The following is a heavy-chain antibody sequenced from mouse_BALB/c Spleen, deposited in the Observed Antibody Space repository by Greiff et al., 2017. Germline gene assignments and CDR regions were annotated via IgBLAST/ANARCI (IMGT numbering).Heavy chain of an antibody. J-gene: IGHJ1*01. CDR1: GFTFSSFG. CDR3: ARWGGYGNWYFDV. CDR2: ISSGSSTI. Sequence: DVQLQESGGGLVQPGGSRKLSCAASGFTFSSFGMHWVRQAPEKGLEWVAYISSGSSTIYYADTVKGRFTISRDNPKNTLFLQMTSLRSEDTAMYYCARWGGYGNWYFDVWGAGTTVTVSS. D-gene: IGHD2-1*01. V-gene: IGHV5-17*02.